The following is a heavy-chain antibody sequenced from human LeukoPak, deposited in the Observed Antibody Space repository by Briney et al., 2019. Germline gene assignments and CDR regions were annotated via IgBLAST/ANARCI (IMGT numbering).Heavy chain of an antibody. D-gene: IGHD4-23*01. J-gene: IGHJ4*02. CDR1: GGSISSSNW. Sequence: PSGTLSLTCAVSGGSISSSNWWSWVRQPPGKGLEWIGEIYHSGSTNYNPSLKSRVTISVDKSKNQFSLKLSPVTAADTAVYYCARCLYGGNSGAWMDYWGQGTLVTVSS. CDR3: ARCLYGGNSGAWMDY. V-gene: IGHV4-4*02. CDR2: IYHSGST.